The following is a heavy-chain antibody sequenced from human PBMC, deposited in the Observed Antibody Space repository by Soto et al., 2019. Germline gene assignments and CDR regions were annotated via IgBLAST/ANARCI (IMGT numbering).Heavy chain of an antibody. CDR1: GYDFGAHW. V-gene: IGHV5-51*01. CDR2: IFPGDSDT. CDR3: ARGGIIGTTTDY. Sequence: GESLKISCQGSGYDFGAHWIGWVRQMPGKGLEWMGTIFPGDSDTRYRPSFQGQVTISADRSINTAYLQWSSLKASDTAMYFCARGGIIGTTTDYCGPGTHVTVSS. D-gene: IGHD1-7*01. J-gene: IGHJ4*02.